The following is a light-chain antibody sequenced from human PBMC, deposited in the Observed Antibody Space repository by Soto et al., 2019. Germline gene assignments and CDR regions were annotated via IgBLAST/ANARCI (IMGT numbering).Light chain of an antibody. CDR2: EAT. CDR1: SSDVGSNNL. V-gene: IGLV2-23*01. Sequence: HSALSQPASVSGSPGQSITIPCTGSSSDVGSNNLVSWYQQHPGKAPKVMIYEATKRPSGVSNRFSGSKSGNTASLTISGLQAEDEADYYCCSYANIYIWVFGGGTKLTVL. CDR3: CSYANIYIWV. J-gene: IGLJ3*02.